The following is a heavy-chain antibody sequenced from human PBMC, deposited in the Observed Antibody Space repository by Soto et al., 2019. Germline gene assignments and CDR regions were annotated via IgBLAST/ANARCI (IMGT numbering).Heavy chain of an antibody. V-gene: IGHV3-13*01. Sequence: GGSLRLSCAASGFTFSSYDMHWVRQATGKGLEWVSAIGTAGDTYYPGSVKGRFTISRENAKNSLYLQMNSLRAGDTAVYYCARGEGLKGVEVGMDVWGQGTTVTVSS. CDR3: ARGEGLKGVEVGMDV. CDR1: GFTFSSYD. J-gene: IGHJ6*02. CDR2: IGTAGDT.